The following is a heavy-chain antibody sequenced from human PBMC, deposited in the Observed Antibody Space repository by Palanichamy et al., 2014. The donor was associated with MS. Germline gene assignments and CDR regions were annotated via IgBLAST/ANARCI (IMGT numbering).Heavy chain of an antibody. CDR2: IGSNGGST. CDR1: GFTFSAYA. V-gene: IGHV3-64D*06. Sequence: EVQLVESGGGLVQPGGSLRLSCSASGFTFSAYAMYWVRQAPEKEMEYVSAIGSNGGSTYYADSVKGRFTISRDNSRSTLYLQMSSLRVEDTAVYYCVKGVQQLEKGYFQDWGLGILVTVSS. CDR3: VKGVQQLEKGYFQD. D-gene: IGHD6-13*01. J-gene: IGHJ1*01.